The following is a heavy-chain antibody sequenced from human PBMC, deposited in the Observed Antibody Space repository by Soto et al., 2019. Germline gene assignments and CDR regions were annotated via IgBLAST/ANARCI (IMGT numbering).Heavy chain of an antibody. CDR3: AKVLSKDRYKFYFDY. CDR1: GFTFSSYA. J-gene: IGHJ4*02. Sequence: EVQLLESGGGLVQPGGSLRLSCAASGFTFSSYAMSWVRQAPGKGLEWVSAISGSGGSTYNEDSVKGRFTISRENSKNPRQLQMNSLRADDTAVYYCAKVLSKDRYKFYFDYWGQGTLVTVSS. D-gene: IGHD1-1*01. CDR2: ISGSGGST. V-gene: IGHV3-23*01.